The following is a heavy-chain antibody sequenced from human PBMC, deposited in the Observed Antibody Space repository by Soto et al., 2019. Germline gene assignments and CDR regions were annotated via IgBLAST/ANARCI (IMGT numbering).Heavy chain of an antibody. Sequence: SETLSLTCAVYGGSFSGYYWSWIRQPPGKGLEWIGEINHSGSTNYNPSLKSRVTIPVDTSKNQFSLKLSSVTAADTAVYYCAVADYDSSGSDYWGQGTLVTVSS. D-gene: IGHD3-22*01. CDR1: GGSFSGYY. CDR2: INHSGST. J-gene: IGHJ4*02. V-gene: IGHV4-34*01. CDR3: AVADYDSSGSDY.